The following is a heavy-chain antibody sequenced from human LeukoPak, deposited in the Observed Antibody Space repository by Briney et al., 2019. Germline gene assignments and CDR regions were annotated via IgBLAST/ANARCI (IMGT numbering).Heavy chain of an antibody. J-gene: IGHJ4*02. CDR2: INSDSSIM. CDR1: GFTFSSYS. Sequence: GGSLRLSCAASGFTFSSYSMNWVRQAPGKGLEWVSSINSDSSIMYYAESVKGRFTISRDNARNSLYLQMNSLRAEDTAVYYCIRDLLDDYSPDYWGQGALVTVSS. CDR3: IRDLLDDYSPDY. D-gene: IGHD3-16*01. V-gene: IGHV3-21*01.